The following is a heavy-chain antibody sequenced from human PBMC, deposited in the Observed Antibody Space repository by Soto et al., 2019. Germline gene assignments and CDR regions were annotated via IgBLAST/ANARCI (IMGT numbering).Heavy chain of an antibody. CDR3: AKYSSSWSYYFDY. V-gene: IGHV3-23*01. Sequence: ETLSLTCTVSGGSISSGGYYWSWIRQHPGKGLEWVSTLIGGHYGTAYSYSVKGRFTVSRDNSKNCLYLQMNSLGVEDTAVYYCAKYSSSWSYYFDYWGQGTLVTVSS. CDR2: LIGGHYGT. CDR1: GGSISSGGYY. J-gene: IGHJ4*02. D-gene: IGHD6-13*01.